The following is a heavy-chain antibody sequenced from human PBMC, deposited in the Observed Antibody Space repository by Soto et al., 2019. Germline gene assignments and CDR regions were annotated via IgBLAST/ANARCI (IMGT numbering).Heavy chain of an antibody. CDR3: ARDRYDFWSGYSIDS. D-gene: IGHD3-3*01. V-gene: IGHV1-18*01. J-gene: IGHJ4*02. Sequence: QVQLVQSGAELTKPGASVKSSCKASGYTFTSYVITWVRQAPGQGLDGMGWISVYNGNTNYAQKFQGRVTMTTDTSTSTAYLELRSLRSDDTAVYYCARDRYDFWSGYSIDSWGQGTLVTVSS. CDR2: ISVYNGNT. CDR1: GYTFTSYV.